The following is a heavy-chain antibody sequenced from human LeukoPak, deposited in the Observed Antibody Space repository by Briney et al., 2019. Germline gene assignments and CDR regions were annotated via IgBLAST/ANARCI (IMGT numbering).Heavy chain of an antibody. Sequence: TSETLSLTCTVSGGSISSYYWSWIRQPPGKGLEWIGYIYYSGSTNYNPSLKSRVTISVDTSKNQFSLRLSSVTAADTAVYYCAIGSGSYFAFDIWGQGTMVTVSS. J-gene: IGHJ3*02. V-gene: IGHV4-59*01. CDR3: AIGSGSYFAFDI. CDR2: IYYSGST. CDR1: GGSISSYY. D-gene: IGHD1-26*01.